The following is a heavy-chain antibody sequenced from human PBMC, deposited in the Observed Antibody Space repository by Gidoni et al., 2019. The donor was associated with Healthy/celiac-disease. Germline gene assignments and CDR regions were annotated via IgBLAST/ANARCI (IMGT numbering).Heavy chain of an antibody. CDR3: ARLYYYDSSGYKKEVAFDI. J-gene: IGHJ3*02. V-gene: IGHV4-39*01. CDR1: GGSISSSSYY. Sequence: QLQLQESGPGLVKPSETLSLTCTVSGGSISSSSYYWGWIRQPPGKGLEWIGSIYYSGSTYYNPSLKSRVTISVDTSKNQFSLKLSSVTAADTAVYYCARLYYYDSSGYKKEVAFDIWGQGTMVTVSS. CDR2: IYYSGST. D-gene: IGHD3-22*01.